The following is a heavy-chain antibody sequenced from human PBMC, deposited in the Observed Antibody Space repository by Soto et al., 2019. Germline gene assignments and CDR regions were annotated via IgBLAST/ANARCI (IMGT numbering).Heavy chain of an antibody. V-gene: IGHV4-38-2*01. Sequence: LSVTCAVSSDSLSNTYYSAWLRQPPGVGLEWIGSIYHSGTTYYNPSLETRVTISVDTSKNQFSLKLNSVTAADSAVSYCARTDSVRHYPYF. CDR1: SDSLSNTYY. J-gene: IGHJ4*01. D-gene: IGHD2-15*01. CDR2: IYHSGTT. CDR3: ARTDSVRHYPYF.